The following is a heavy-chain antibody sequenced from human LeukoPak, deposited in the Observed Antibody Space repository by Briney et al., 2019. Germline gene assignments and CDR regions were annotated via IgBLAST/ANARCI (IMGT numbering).Heavy chain of an antibody. D-gene: IGHD3-22*01. Sequence: PGGSLRLSCAASGFTVSSNYMSWVRQAPGKGLEWVSVIYSGGSTYYADSVKGRFTISRDNSKNTLYLQTNSLRAEDTAVHYCARGYYDSSGYYYVDLPTYYFDYWGQGTLVTVSS. CDR2: IYSGGST. V-gene: IGHV3-53*01. CDR1: GFTVSSNY. J-gene: IGHJ4*02. CDR3: ARGYYDSSGYYYVDLPTYYFDY.